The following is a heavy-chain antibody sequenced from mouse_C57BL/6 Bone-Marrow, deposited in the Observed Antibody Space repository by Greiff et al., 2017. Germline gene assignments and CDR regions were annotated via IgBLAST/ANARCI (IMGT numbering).Heavy chain of an antibody. CDR2: INPRSGNT. D-gene: IGHD2-2*01. V-gene: IGHV1-81*01. J-gene: IGHJ1*03. CDR1: GYTFTSYG. Sequence: VQLQQSGAELARPGASVKLSCKASGYTFTSYGISWVKQRPGQGLEWIGEINPRSGNTYYNEKFKGKATLTADKSSSTAYMELRSLTSEDAAVYLCEVWLRRDVWGTGTTLTVSS. CDR3: EVWLRRDV.